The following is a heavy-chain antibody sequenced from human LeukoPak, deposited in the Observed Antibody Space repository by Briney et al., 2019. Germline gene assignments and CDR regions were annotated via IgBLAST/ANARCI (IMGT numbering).Heavy chain of an antibody. CDR1: GFTFNNYA. V-gene: IGHV3-23*01. CDR3: AKQAASGWYENWFDP. CDR2: ISGGGETT. D-gene: IGHD6-19*01. J-gene: IGHJ5*02. Sequence: GGSLRLSCAASGFTFNNYAMNWVRQAPGKGLEWVSSISGGGETTYYADSVKGRFTISRDNSKNTLYLQMNSLRAEDTAVYYCAKQAASGWYENWFDPWGQGTLVTVSS.